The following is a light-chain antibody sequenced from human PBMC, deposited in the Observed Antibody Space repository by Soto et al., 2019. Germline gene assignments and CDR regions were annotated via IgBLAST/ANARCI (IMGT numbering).Light chain of an antibody. J-gene: IGKJ5*01. CDR2: GAS. CDR3: QQYKNWPL. Sequence: EIVLTQSPGTLSLSPGERATLSCRASHSVNSHVAWYQQKPGQAPRLPLYGASTRATGIPVRFSGSGFGTEFTLTISSLQSEDFAVYYCQQYKNWPLFGQGTRLEIK. CDR1: HSVNSH. V-gene: IGKV3-15*01.